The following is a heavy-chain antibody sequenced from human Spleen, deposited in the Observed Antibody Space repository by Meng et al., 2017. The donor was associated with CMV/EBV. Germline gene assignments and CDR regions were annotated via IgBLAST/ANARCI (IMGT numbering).Heavy chain of an antibody. J-gene: IGHJ5*02. D-gene: IGHD3-3*01. CDR3: ATTHRNDFWSGYFHWFDP. CDR1: GYTFTSYD. V-gene: IGHV1-8*01. CDR2: MNPNSGNT. Sequence: ASVKVSCKASGYTFTSYDINWVRQATGQGLEWMGWMNPNSGNTGYAQKFQGRVTMTRNTSITTAYMELSSLRSEDTAVYYCATTHRNDFWSGYFHWFDPWGQGTLVTVSS.